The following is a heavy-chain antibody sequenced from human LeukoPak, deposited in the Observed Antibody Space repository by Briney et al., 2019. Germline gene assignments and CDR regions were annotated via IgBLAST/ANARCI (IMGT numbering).Heavy chain of an antibody. D-gene: IGHD6-13*01. Sequence: GGSLRLSCAASGFTVSSNYMSWVRQAPGEGLDWVSVIYRGGSTYYADSVKGRFTISRDNSKNTLYLQMNSQRAEDTGVYYCARGGYIQAFDIWGQGTLVSVSS. CDR2: IYRGGST. J-gene: IGHJ3*02. CDR1: GFTVSSNY. V-gene: IGHV3-66*01. CDR3: ARGGYIQAFDI.